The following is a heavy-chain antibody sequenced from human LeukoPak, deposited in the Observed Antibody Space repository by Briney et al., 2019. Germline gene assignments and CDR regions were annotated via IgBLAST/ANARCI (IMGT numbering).Heavy chain of an antibody. D-gene: IGHD1-26*01. CDR3: AREVLGAYFDY. CDR1: GFTFSSYG. V-gene: IGHV3-33*01. J-gene: IGHJ4*02. CDR2: IWYDGSNK. Sequence: PGGSLRLSCAASGFTFSSYGMHWVRQAPGKGLEWVAVIWYDGSNKYYADSVKGRFTISRDNSKNTLYLQMNSLRAEDTAVYYCAREVLGAYFDYWGQGTLVTVSS.